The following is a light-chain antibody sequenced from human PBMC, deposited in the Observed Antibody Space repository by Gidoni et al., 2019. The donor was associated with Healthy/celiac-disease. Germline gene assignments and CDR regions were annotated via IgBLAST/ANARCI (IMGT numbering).Light chain of an antibody. J-gene: IGKJ3*01. Sequence: EIVLTQSPGTLSLSPGERATLSCRASQSVSSSYLAWYQQKPGQAPRLLIYGAASRATGSPDRFSASGSGTDFTLTISRLEPEDFAVYYCQQYGSSPEVTFGPGTKVDIK. CDR2: GAA. CDR1: QSVSSSY. CDR3: QQYGSSPEVT. V-gene: IGKV3-20*01.